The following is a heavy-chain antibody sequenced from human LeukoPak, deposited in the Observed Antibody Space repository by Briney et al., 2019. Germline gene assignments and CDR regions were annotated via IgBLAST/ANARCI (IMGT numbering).Heavy chain of an antibody. CDR3: AKADGHREETDY. CDR1: GYTFTGYY. D-gene: IGHD5-24*01. CDR2: INPNSGGT. V-gene: IGHV1-2*02. Sequence: ASVKVSCKASGYTFTGYYMHWVRQAPGQGLERMGWINPNSGGTNYAQKFQGRVTMTRDTSISTAYMELSRLRSDDTAVYYCAKADGHREETDYWGQGTLVTVSS. J-gene: IGHJ4*02.